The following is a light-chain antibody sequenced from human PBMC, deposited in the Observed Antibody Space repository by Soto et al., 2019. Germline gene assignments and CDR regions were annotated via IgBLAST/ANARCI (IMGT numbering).Light chain of an antibody. V-gene: IGKV2-28*01. CDR2: LGS. CDR3: MQALQKRGST. CDR1: QSLLHSNGYNY. Sequence: DIVMTQSPLSLPVTPGEPASISCRSSQSLLHSNGYNYLDWYLQKPGQSPQLLIYLGSNRASGVPDRFSGSGSGTDFTLKLSRGDVGEVGVYYCMQALQKRGSTFGPGTKVYIK. J-gene: IGKJ3*01.